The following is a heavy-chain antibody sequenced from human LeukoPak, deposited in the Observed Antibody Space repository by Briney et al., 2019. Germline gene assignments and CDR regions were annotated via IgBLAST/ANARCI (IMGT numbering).Heavy chain of an antibody. CDR2: ISAYNGNT. Sequence: ASVKVSCKASGYIINYFGITWVRQAPGQGLEWMGWISAYNGNTNYAQKFQDRVTMTTDTSTSTAYMELRSLSSDDTAVYYCARDLVRRTAMVHNWFDPWGQGTLVTVSS. CDR1: GYIINYFG. D-gene: IGHD5-18*01. V-gene: IGHV1-18*01. CDR3: ARDLVRRTAMVHNWFDP. J-gene: IGHJ5*02.